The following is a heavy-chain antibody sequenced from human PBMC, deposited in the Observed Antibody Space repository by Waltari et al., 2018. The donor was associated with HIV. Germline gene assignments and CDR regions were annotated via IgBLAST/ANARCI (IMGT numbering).Heavy chain of an antibody. CDR3: ARRRDYDNSGHYYYFDY. V-gene: IGHV4-31*03. CDR1: GASISSGGYY. CDR2: IYYSGST. J-gene: IGHJ4*02. D-gene: IGHD3-22*01. Sequence: QVQLQESGPGLVKPSQTLSLTCTVSGASISSGGYYWSWIRQHPGKGREWIGYIYYSGSTYYNPSLKSRVTISVDTSKNQFSLKMTSVTAADTAVYYCARRRDYDNSGHYYYFDYWGQGALVTVSS.